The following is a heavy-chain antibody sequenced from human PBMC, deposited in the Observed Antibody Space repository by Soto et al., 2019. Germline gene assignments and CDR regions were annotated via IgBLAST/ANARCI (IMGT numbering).Heavy chain of an antibody. D-gene: IGHD6-13*01. CDR2: ISGSGGST. J-gene: IGHJ2*01. CDR1: GFTFSSYA. CDR3: AKATLGRSSPYWSFDL. Sequence: GGSLRLSCAASGFTFSSYAMNWVRQAPGKGLEWVSAISGSGGSTYYADSVKGRFNITRDNSKNTLYLQMNSLRAEDTAVYYCAKATLGRSSPYWSFDLWGRGTLVTVSS. V-gene: IGHV3-23*01.